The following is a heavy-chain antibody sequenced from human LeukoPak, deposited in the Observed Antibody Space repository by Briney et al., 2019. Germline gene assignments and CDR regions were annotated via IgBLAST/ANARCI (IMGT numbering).Heavy chain of an antibody. Sequence: ASVRVSCKVSGYSLSEISVHWIRQAPGRGLEWMGSFDSEDGEPVHAQKFQGRLTMTTDTSTSTAYMELRSLRSDDTAVYYCARALVSMLGDIWGQGTMVTVSS. CDR1: GYSLSEIS. CDR2: FDSEDGEP. CDR3: ARALVSMLGDI. V-gene: IGHV1-24*01. D-gene: IGHD3-10*02. J-gene: IGHJ3*02.